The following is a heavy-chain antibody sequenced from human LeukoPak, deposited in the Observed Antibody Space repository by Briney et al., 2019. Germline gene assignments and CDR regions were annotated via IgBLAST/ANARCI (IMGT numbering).Heavy chain of an antibody. J-gene: IGHJ4*02. Sequence: GASVKVSCKASGYAFNTFGISWVRQAPGQGLEWMGWISAYNGNTNYAQKLQGRVTMTTDTSTSTAYMELRSLRSDDTAVYYCARDQYGGYQRGYFDYWDQGTLVTVSP. CDR3: ARDQYGGYQRGYFDY. CDR2: ISAYNGNT. CDR1: GYAFNTFG. V-gene: IGHV1-18*01. D-gene: IGHD5-12*01.